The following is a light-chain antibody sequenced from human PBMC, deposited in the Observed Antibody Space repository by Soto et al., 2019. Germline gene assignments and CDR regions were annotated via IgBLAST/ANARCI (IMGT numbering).Light chain of an antibody. V-gene: IGKV3-15*01. CDR2: GAS. J-gene: IGKJ3*01. CDR3: QKYNNWPLT. CDR1: QTVNSN. Sequence: EIVMTQSPATLSVSPGERATLSCRASQTVNSNLAWYQQKPGQAPRLLIYGASTRATDIPARFSGSGSVTEFTLAIKSLQSEDFAVYYCQKYNNWPLTFGAGTKVDIK.